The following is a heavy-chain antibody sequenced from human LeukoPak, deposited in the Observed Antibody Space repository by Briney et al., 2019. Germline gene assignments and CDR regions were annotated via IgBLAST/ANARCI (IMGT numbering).Heavy chain of an antibody. D-gene: IGHD3-10*01. Sequence: SVKVSCKASGGTLSRYAISWVRQAPGQGPEWMGGIIPIFGTTNYAQKFQGRVAITADESTSTAYMELSSLRSEDTAVYYCARIVGIASRGYFDYWGQGTLVTVSS. CDR2: IIPIFGTT. CDR3: ARIVGIASRGYFDY. J-gene: IGHJ4*02. V-gene: IGHV1-69*13. CDR1: GGTLSRYA.